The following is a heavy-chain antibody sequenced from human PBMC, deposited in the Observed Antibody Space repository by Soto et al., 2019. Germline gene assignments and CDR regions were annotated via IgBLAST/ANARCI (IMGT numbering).Heavy chain of an antibody. CDR1: GGSISSGGYY. CDR3: ARDSGSIAAPSGYYYYGMDV. Sequence: SETVSLTCTVSGGSISSGGYYWSWIRQHPGKGLEWIGYIYYSGSTYYNPSLKSRVTISVDTSKNQFSLKLSSVTAADTAVYYCARDSGSIAAPSGYYYYGMDVWGQGTTVTVSS. CDR2: IYYSGST. J-gene: IGHJ6*02. V-gene: IGHV4-31*03. D-gene: IGHD6-6*01.